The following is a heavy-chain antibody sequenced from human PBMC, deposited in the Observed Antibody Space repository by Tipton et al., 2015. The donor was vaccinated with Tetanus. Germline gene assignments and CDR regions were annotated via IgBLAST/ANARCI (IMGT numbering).Heavy chain of an antibody. Sequence: TLSLTCSVSGASLRSGDYNWSWIRQPPGKGLEWLAYISDSGLTNSNYFLKSRITISRGTSRNQFSLKLTSVTAADTAVYYCTRQAENWFDPWGQGTLVTVSS. V-gene: IGHV4-61*08. J-gene: IGHJ5*02. CDR2: ISDSGLT. CDR1: GASLRSGDYN. CDR3: TRQAENWFDP.